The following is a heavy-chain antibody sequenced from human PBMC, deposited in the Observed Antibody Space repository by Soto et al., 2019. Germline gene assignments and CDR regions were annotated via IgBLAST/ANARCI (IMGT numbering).Heavy chain of an antibody. J-gene: IGHJ4*02. CDR1: GGSISSSSYY. CDR3: ARQFRLDYSNYVGLYYFDY. D-gene: IGHD4-4*01. Sequence: LSLTCTVSGGSISSSSYYWGWIRQPPGKGLEWIGSIYYSGSTYYNPSLKSRVTISVDTSKNQFSLKLSSVTAADTAVYYCARQFRLDYSNYVGLYYFDYWGQGTLVTVSS. CDR2: IYYSGST. V-gene: IGHV4-39*01.